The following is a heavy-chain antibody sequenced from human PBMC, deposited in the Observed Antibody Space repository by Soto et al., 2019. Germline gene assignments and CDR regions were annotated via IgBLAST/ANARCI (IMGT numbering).Heavy chain of an antibody. CDR2: ISAYNGNT. CDR1: GYTFTSYG. Sequence: QVQLVQSGAEVKKPGASVKVSCKASGYTFTSYGISWVRQAPGQGLEWMGWISAYNGNTNYAQKLQGRVTMTTDTSTSTAYMELRSLRSDDTAVYYCARSFRPSYYYDSSGYYFAVGRGTDYFDYWGQGTLVTVSS. J-gene: IGHJ4*02. D-gene: IGHD3-22*01. CDR3: ARSFRPSYYYDSSGYYFAVGRGTDYFDY. V-gene: IGHV1-18*01.